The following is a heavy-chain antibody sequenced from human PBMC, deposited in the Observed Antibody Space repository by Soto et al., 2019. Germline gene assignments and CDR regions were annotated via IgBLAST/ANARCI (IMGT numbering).Heavy chain of an antibody. CDR3: ERVRHSNYLDY. Sequence: SETLSLTCTVSGGSISSGGYYWSWIRQHPGKGLEWIGYIYYSGSTYYNPSLKSRVTISVDTSKNQFSLKLSSVTAADTAVYYCERVRHSNYLDYWGQGTLVTVSS. CDR1: GGSISSGGYY. CDR2: IYYSGST. J-gene: IGHJ4*02. D-gene: IGHD4-4*01. V-gene: IGHV4-31*03.